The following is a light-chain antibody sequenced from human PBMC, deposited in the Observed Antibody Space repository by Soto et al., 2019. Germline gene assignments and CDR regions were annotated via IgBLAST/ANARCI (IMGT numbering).Light chain of an antibody. V-gene: IGLV2-14*01. CDR3: SSYTGSSTVI. CDR2: EVS. CDR1: SSDVGAYKY. Sequence: QPVLSQPASVSGSPGQSITISCTGTSSDVGAYKYVSWYQQHPGKAPKLIIYEVSNRPSGVSNRFSGSKSGNTASLTISGLQAEDEADYFCSSYTGSSTVIFGGGTKLTVL. J-gene: IGLJ2*01.